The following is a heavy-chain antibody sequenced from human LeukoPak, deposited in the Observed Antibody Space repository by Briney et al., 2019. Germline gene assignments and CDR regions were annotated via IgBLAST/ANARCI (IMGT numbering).Heavy chain of an antibody. CDR3: ARGAYDFWSGYYYRIFDY. CDR2: ISYDGSNK. V-gene: IGHV3-30*04. CDR1: GFTFSSYE. D-gene: IGHD3-3*01. J-gene: IGHJ4*02. Sequence: GGSLRLSCAASGFTFSSYEMNWVRQAPGKGLEWVAVISYDGSNKYYADSVKGRFTISRDNSKNTLYLQMNSLRAEDTAVYYCARGAYDFWSGYYYRIFDYWGQGTLVTVSS.